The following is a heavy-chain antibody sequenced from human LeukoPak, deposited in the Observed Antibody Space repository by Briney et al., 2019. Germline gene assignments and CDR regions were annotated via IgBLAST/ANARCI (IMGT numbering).Heavy chain of an antibody. Sequence: SETLSLTCAVYGGSFSGYYWSWIRQPPGKGLEWIGEINHSGSTNYNPSLKSRVTISVDTSKNQFSLKLSSVTAADTAVYYCARRKKQWLVRDNWFDPWGQGTLVTVSS. CDR2: INHSGST. J-gene: IGHJ5*02. D-gene: IGHD6-19*01. V-gene: IGHV4-34*01. CDR1: GGSFSGYY. CDR3: ARRKKQWLVRDNWFDP.